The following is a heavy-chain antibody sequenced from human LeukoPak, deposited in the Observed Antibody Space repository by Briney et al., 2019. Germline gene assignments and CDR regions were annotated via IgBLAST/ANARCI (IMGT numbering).Heavy chain of an antibody. Sequence: PSETLSLTCTVSGGSISSSSYYWGWIRQPPGKGLEWIGSIYYSGSTYYNPSLKSRVTISVDTSKNQFSLKLSSVTAADTAVYYCARGLYNWNYPYYFDYWGQGTLVTVSS. V-gene: IGHV4-39*07. J-gene: IGHJ4*02. CDR3: ARGLYNWNYPYYFDY. D-gene: IGHD1-7*01. CDR2: IYYSGST. CDR1: GGSISSSSYY.